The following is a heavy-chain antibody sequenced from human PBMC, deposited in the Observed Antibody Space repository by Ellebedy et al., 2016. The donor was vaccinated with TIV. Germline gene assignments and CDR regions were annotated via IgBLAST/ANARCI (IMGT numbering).Heavy chain of an antibody. D-gene: IGHD2-2*01. V-gene: IGHV3-74*01. CDR3: ARQFDQPAR. J-gene: IGHJ4*02. Sequence: GESLKISCAASGFTFSSYWMHWVRQAPGKGLEWVSRINSDGTNINYAASVKGRFTISRDNAKNTLYLAMNSLTVDDTAVYYCARQFDQPARWGQGTLVTVSS. CDR2: INSDGTNI. CDR1: GFTFSSYW.